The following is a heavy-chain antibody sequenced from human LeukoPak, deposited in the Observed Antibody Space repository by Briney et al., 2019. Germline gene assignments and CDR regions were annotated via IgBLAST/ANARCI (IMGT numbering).Heavy chain of an antibody. V-gene: IGHV5-51*01. Sequence: GESLKISCKGSGYSFTNYWIGWVRQMPGKGLEWMGIIYPGDSDTTYSPSFQGQVTTSADKSISTAYLQWSSLKASDTAMYYCARRDGYCSSTSCYADYYYGMDVWGQGTTVTVSS. D-gene: IGHD2-2*01. CDR2: IYPGDSDT. J-gene: IGHJ6*02. CDR1: GYSFTNYW. CDR3: ARRDGYCSSTSCYADYYYGMDV.